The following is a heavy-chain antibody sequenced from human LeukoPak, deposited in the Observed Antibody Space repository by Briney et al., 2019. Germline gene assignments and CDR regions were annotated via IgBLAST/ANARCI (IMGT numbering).Heavy chain of an antibody. J-gene: IGHJ5*02. CDR2: MSGSDGAT. Sequence: PVGSLRLSSAASGFTSSIHGISLVRQPRGNRLEWVSAMSGSDGATYYADSVKGRFTISRDNSKNTLYLQMNSLRAEDTAVYHCAKDSPILTSWGQGTLVTVSS. CDR3: AKDSPILTS. D-gene: IGHD2-21*01. CDR1: GFTSSIHG. V-gene: IGHV3-23*01.